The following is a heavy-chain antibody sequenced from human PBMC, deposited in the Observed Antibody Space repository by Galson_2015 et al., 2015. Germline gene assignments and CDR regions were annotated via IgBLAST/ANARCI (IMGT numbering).Heavy chain of an antibody. J-gene: IGHJ4*02. V-gene: IGHV1-46*01. CDR1: GYLVTSYY. D-gene: IGHD4-11*01. Sequence: SVKVSCKASGYLVTSYYMHWVRQAPGQGLEWMGIINPSGGTTTYAQKFQGRVTMTRDTSTRTVYMELSSLRSEDTAVYYCARADYSNYDRGFYFDDWGQGTLVTVSS. CDR2: INPSGGTT. CDR3: ARADYSNYDRGFYFDD.